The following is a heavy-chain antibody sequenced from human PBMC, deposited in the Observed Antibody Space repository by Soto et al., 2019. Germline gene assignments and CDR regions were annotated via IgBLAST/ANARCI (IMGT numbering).Heavy chain of an antibody. D-gene: IGHD2-2*01. J-gene: IGHJ6*02. CDR3: ASYCISTSCYLGNYYSYGMDV. Sequence: QVQLVQSGAEVKKPGASVKVSCKASGYTFTSYGISWVRQAPGQGLEWMGWISAYNGNTNYAQKLQGRITMTTDPSSRTAHTERRRLRSDDTAVYYCASYCISTSCYLGNYYSYGMDVWGQGTTVTVSS. CDR1: GYTFTSYG. CDR2: ISAYNGNT. V-gene: IGHV1-18*01.